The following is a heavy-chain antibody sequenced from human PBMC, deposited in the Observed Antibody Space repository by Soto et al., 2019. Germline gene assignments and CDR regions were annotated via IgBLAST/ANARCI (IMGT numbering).Heavy chain of an antibody. V-gene: IGHV3-13*05. Sequence: GGSLRLSCAASGFTFSSYDMHWVRQATGKGLEWVSAIGTAGDPYYPGSVKGRFTISRENAKNSLYLQMNSRRAGDTAVYYCARAGGYCSGGSCHDAFDIWGQGTMVTVSS. CDR2: IGTAGDP. CDR3: ARAGGYCSGGSCHDAFDI. J-gene: IGHJ3*02. D-gene: IGHD2-15*01. CDR1: GFTFSSYD.